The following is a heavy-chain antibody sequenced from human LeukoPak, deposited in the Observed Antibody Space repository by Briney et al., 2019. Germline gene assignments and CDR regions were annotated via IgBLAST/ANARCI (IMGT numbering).Heavy chain of an antibody. CDR3: AKGSSSSRPYYFDY. Sequence: GGSLRLSCAASGFIFNSYGMHWVRQAPGKGLEWVALIWYDGSDKYYTDSVKGRFTISRDNSKNTLYLQMNSLRAEDTAVYYCAKGSSSSRPYYFDYWGQGTLVTASS. V-gene: IGHV3-33*06. J-gene: IGHJ4*02. CDR1: GFIFNSYG. D-gene: IGHD6-13*01. CDR2: IWYDGSDK.